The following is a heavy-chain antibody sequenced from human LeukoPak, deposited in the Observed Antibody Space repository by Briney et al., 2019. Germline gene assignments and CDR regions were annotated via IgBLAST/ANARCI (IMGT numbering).Heavy chain of an antibody. Sequence: SETLSLTCTVSGVSIGSSHYYWGWIRQPAGKGLEWIGRVYFSGSTNYNPSLKSRVTISLDTSKNQFSLKLTSVTAADTAVYYCASVRGYSSGWYASGFDPWGQGTLVTVSS. D-gene: IGHD6-19*01. J-gene: IGHJ5*02. CDR1: GVSIGSSHYY. V-gene: IGHV4-61*05. CDR2: VYFSGST. CDR3: ASVRGYSSGWYASGFDP.